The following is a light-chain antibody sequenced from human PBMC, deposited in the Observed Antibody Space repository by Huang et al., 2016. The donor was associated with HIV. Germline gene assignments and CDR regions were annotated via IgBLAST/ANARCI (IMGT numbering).Light chain of an antibody. V-gene: IGKV1-NL1*01. J-gene: IGKJ1*01. CDR1: HGISNS. CDR2: ATS. CDR3: QQYYNNPPWT. Sequence: DIQMTQSPSSLSASVGDRVTITCRASHGISNSVAWYQQRPGNAPKLLLYATSRLETGAPSRFSGSRSGTEYTLTISSLQPEDLATYYCQQYYNNPPWTFGQGTKVEIK.